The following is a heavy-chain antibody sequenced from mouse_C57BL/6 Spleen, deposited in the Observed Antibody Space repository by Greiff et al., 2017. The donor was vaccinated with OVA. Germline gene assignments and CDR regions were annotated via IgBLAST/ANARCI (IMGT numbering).Heavy chain of an antibody. V-gene: IGHV1-52*01. CDR2: IDPSDSGT. D-gene: IGHD2-12*01. CDR3: ARTYSEDYFDY. CDR1: GYTFTSYW. Sequence: QVQLQQPGAELVRPGSSVKLSCKASGYTFTSYWMHWVKQRPIQGLEWIGNIDPSDSGTHYNQKFKDKATLTVDKSSSTAYMQLSSLTSEDSAVYYCARTYSEDYFDYWGQGTTLTVSS. J-gene: IGHJ2*01.